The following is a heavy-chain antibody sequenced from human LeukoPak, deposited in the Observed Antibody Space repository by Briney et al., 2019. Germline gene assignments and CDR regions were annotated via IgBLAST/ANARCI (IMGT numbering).Heavy chain of an antibody. CDR3: AKDDCTNGICYKN. J-gene: IGHJ4*02. D-gene: IGHD2-8*01. V-gene: IGHV3-23*01. CDR2: ISRSGRYT. Sequence: EGSLRLSCAASGLIFSDSAMSWVRQAPGKGLEWVSTISRSGRYTYYADSVKGRFTISRDKSKNTLYMVMNSLRDEDTAVYYCAKDDCTNGICYKNWGQGTLVTVSS. CDR1: GLIFSDSA.